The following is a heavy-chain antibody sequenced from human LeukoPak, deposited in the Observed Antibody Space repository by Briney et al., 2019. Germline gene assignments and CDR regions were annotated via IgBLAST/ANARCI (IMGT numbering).Heavy chain of an antibody. J-gene: IGHJ4*02. CDR3: ARGRDRSKAGDH. Sequence: ASETLSLTCAVYGDSFDDYYCSWLRQPPGKGLEWIGEIHPSGIFYYNSSLLSRVTISIDTSKSQFSLRLTSVTAADTAFYYCARGRDRSKAGDHWGQGSLVTVSS. V-gene: IGHV4-34*01. D-gene: IGHD5-24*01. CDR1: GDSFDDYY. CDR2: IHPSGIF.